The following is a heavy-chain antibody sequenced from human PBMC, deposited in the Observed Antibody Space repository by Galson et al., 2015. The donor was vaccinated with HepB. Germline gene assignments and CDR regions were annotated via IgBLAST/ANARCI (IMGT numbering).Heavy chain of an antibody. CDR3: ARRAIDYGDPYYHYGMDV. CDR1: GYSFTSYW. Sequence: QSGAEVKKPGESLRISCKGSGYSFTSYWISWVRQTPGKGLEWMGRIDPSDSYTNYSPSFQGHVTISADKSISTAYLQWSSLKASDTAMYYCARRAIDYGDPYYHYGMDVWGQGTTVTVSS. J-gene: IGHJ6*02. V-gene: IGHV5-10-1*01. D-gene: IGHD4-17*01. CDR2: IDPSDSYT.